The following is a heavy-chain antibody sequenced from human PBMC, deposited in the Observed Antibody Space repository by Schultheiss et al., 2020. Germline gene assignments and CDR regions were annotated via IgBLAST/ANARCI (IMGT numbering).Heavy chain of an antibody. V-gene: IGHV3-48*04. J-gene: IGHJ4*02. D-gene: IGHD6-13*01. CDR1: GFTFGDYA. Sequence: GGSLRLSCTTSGFTFGDYAMNWVRQAPGKGLEWVSYISSSSSTIYYADSVKGRFTISRDNAKNLVFLLMNSLRAEDTAVYYCAKADGRYSSSWTSFDYWGQGTLVTVSS. CDR3: AKADGRYSSSWTSFDY. CDR2: ISSSSSTI.